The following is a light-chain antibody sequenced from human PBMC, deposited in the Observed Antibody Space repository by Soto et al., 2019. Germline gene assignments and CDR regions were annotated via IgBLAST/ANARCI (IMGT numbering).Light chain of an antibody. CDR3: SSYAGSNNNV. V-gene: IGLV2-8*01. CDR2: EVT. CDR1: SNDVGDHNF. Sequence: QSALTQPPSASGSPGQPVTISCPGTSNDVGDHNFVSWYQQHPDKAPKLIIYEVTKRPSGVPDRFSGSNSGNTASLTVSGLQTEDEADYYCSSYAGSNNNVFGPGTKVTVL. J-gene: IGLJ1*01.